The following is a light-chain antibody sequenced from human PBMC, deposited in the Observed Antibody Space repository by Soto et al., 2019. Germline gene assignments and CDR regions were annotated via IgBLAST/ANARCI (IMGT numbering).Light chain of an antibody. CDR3: QSYDGAWV. CDR2: DDN. CDR1: SGSIASNH. J-gene: IGLJ3*02. Sequence: NFMLTQPHSVSESPGKTVTISCTRSSGSIASNHVQWYQQRPGSAPTTVIFDDNQRPSGVPDRFSGSIDSSSNAASLTSSGLKTEDEADYYCQSYDGAWVFGGGTKLTVL. V-gene: IGLV6-57*04.